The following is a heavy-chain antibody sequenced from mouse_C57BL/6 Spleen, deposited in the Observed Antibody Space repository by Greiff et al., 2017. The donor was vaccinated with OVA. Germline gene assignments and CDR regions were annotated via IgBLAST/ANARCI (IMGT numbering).Heavy chain of an antibody. V-gene: IGHV1-18*01. CDR2: INPNNGGT. Sequence: EVKLMESGPELVKPGASVKIPCKASGYTFTDYNMDWVKQSHGKSLEWIGDINPNNGGTIYNQKFKGKATLTVDKSSSTAYMELRSLTSEDTAGYYCARGIYYYGSKGRDVWGTGTTVTVSS. D-gene: IGHD1-1*01. CDR1: GYTFTDYN. CDR3: ARGIYYYGSKGRDV. J-gene: IGHJ1*03.